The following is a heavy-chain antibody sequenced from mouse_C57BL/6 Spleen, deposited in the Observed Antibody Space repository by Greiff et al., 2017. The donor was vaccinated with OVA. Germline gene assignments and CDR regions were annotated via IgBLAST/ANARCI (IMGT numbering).Heavy chain of an antibody. J-gene: IGHJ4*01. Sequence: QVQLQQPGAELVRPGTSVKLSCKASGYTFTSYWMHWVKQRPGQGLEWIGVIDPSDSYTNYNQKFKGKATLTVDTSSSTAYMQLSSLTSEDSAVYYCARSGVVAPYAMDYWGQGTSVTVSS. CDR3: ARSGVVAPYAMDY. CDR2: IDPSDSYT. V-gene: IGHV1-59*01. D-gene: IGHD1-1*01. CDR1: GYTFTSYW.